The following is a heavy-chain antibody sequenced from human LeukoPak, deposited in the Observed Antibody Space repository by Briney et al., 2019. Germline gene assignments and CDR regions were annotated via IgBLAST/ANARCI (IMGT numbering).Heavy chain of an antibody. V-gene: IGHV3-21*01. CDR1: GFTFSSYS. J-gene: IGHJ6*02. CDR2: ISSSSSYI. CDR3: ARHHDTPQLVTYYYGMDV. D-gene: IGHD6-13*01. Sequence: NTGGSLRLSCAASGFTFSSYSMHWVRQAPGKGLDWVSSISSSSSYIYYADSVKGRFTISRDNAKNSLYLQMNSLRAEDTAVYYCARHHDTPQLVTYYYGMDVWGQGTTVTVSS.